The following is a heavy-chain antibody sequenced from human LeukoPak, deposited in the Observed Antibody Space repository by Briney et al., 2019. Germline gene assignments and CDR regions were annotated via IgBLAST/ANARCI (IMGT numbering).Heavy chain of an antibody. CDR2: MNPNSGNT. CDR3: ARAHVVGATTQFGY. D-gene: IGHD1-26*01. CDR1: GYTFTSYD. V-gene: IGHV1-8*03. Sequence: ASVKVSCKASGYTFTSYDINWVRQATGQGLEWMGWMNPNSGNTGCAQKFQGRVTITRNTSISTAYMELSSLRSEDTAVYYCARAHVVGATTQFGYWGQGTLVTVSS. J-gene: IGHJ4*02.